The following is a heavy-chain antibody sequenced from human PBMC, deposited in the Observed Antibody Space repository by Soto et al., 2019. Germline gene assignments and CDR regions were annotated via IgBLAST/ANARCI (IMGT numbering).Heavy chain of an antibody. V-gene: IGHV1-69*08. CDR2: IIPILGIA. D-gene: IGHD1-20*01. J-gene: IGHJ3*02. CDR1: GGTFSSYT. CDR3: ARDNWNDSGRNGVAFDI. Sequence: QVQLVQSGAEVKKPGSSVKVSCKASGGTFSSYTISWVRQAPGPGLEWMGRIIPILGIANYAQKFQGRVTITADKSTSTAYMELSSLRSEDTAVYYCARDNWNDSGRNGVAFDIWGQGTMVTVSS.